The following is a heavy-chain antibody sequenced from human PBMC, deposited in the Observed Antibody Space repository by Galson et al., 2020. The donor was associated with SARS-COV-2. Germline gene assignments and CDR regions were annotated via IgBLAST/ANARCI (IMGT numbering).Heavy chain of an antibody. CDR1: GFTFSSYA. J-gene: IGHJ5*02. V-gene: IGHV3-30-3*01. CDR2: ISYDGSNK. D-gene: IGHD2-2*01. CDR3: ARDFSSTYCSSTSCLRDWFDP. Sequence: GGSLRLSCAASGFTFSSYAMHWVHQAPGKGLEWVAVISYDGSNKYYADSVKGRFTISRDNSKNTLYLQMNSLRAEDTAVYYCARDFSSTYCSSTSCLRDWFDPWGQGTLVTVSS.